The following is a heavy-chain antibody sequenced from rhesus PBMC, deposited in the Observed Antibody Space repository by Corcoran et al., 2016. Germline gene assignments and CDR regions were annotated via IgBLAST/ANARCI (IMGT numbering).Heavy chain of an antibody. Sequence: QVQLQQWGEGLVKPSETLSLTCAVYGGSISSNFWGWIRQPPGKGLEWIGRISGSEGTTAYSPSLKSRVTISIDASKTQFSLKVNSVTAADTAVYYCARGSNLSGLDFWGQGVAVTVSS. D-gene: IGHD4-23*01. CDR2: ISGSEGTT. J-gene: IGHJ6*01. CDR1: GGSISSNF. V-gene: IGHV4-160*01. CDR3: ARGSNLSGLDF.